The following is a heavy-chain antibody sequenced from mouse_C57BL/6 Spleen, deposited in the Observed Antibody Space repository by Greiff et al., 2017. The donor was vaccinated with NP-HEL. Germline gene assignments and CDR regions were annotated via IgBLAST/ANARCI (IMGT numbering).Heavy chain of an antibody. CDR1: GYSFTDYN. J-gene: IGHJ3*01. CDR2: INPNYGTT. Sequence: VHAKQSGPELVKPGALVKIFCKASGYSFTDYNMNWVKQSNGKSLEWIGVINPNYGTTSHNQKFKGKATLTVDQTSSTAYMQLNSLTSEDSAVYYWARAAFAYWGQGTLVTVSA. V-gene: IGHV1-39*01. CDR3: ARAAFAY.